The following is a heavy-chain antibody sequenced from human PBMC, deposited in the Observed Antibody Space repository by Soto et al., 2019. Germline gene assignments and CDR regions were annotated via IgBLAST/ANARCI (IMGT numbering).Heavy chain of an antibody. CDR2: TYYRSKWYN. V-gene: IGHV6-1*01. CDR1: GGSVSCSSVS. CDR3: VRLIGNSWLDF. J-gene: IGHJ5*01. D-gene: IGHD1-26*01. Sequence: SPTPSLTCAISGGSVSCSSVSLEWIRHSPSRGLEWLGRTYYRSKWYNDYAESVKSRITINPDTSKNQFSLHLNSVTPEDAAVYYCVRLIGNSWLDFWGQGTLVTVSS.